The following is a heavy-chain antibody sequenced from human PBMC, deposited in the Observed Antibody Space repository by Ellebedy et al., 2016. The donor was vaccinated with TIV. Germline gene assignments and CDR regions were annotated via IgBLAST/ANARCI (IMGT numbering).Heavy chain of an antibody. CDR1: GYTFTGYY. D-gene: IGHD2-2*01. V-gene: IGHV1-2*04. Sequence: AASVKVSCKASGYTFTGYYIHWARQAPGQGLEWMGWINPNSGGTNYVQKFQGWVTMTRDTSINAAYMELSRLRSDDPAMYYCATMTYRYYYGMDVWGQGTAVTVSS. J-gene: IGHJ6*02. CDR2: INPNSGGT. CDR3: ATMTYRYYYGMDV.